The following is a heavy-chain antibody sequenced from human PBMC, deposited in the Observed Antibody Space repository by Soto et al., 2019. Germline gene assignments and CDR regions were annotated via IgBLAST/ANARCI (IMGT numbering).Heavy chain of an antibody. CDR2: IIPIFGTA. J-gene: IGHJ6*02. V-gene: IGHV1-69*13. D-gene: IGHD3-3*01. CDR1: GGTFSSYA. Sequence: SVKVSCKASGGTFSSYAISWVRQAPGQGLEWMGGIIPIFGTANYAQKFQGRVTITADESTSTAYMELSSLRSEDTAVYYCARDLRHNYDFWSGYHRLTYYYYGMDVWGQGTTVTVSS. CDR3: ARDLRHNYDFWSGYHRLTYYYYGMDV.